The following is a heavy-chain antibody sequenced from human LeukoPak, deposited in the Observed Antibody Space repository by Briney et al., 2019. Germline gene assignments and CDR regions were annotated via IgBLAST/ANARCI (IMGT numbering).Heavy chain of an antibody. CDR2: IYPGDSDT. CDR1: GYSFTTYW. Sequence: GESLKISCRGSGYSFTTYWIGWVRQIPGKGLEWKGIIYPGDSDTRYSPSFQGQVTMSADKSINTAYLQWSSLKASDTAMYYCARRQGCSSTSCPPDSWGQGTLVTVSS. CDR3: ARRQGCSSTSCPPDS. V-gene: IGHV5-51*01. J-gene: IGHJ4*02. D-gene: IGHD2-2*01.